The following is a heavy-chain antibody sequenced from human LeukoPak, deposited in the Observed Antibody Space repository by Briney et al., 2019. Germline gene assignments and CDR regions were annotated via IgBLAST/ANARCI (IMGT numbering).Heavy chain of an antibody. CDR1: GYTFTGYY. CDR2: INPNSGGT. J-gene: IGHJ4*02. CDR3: ARVPKGAARPVVFDY. D-gene: IGHD6-6*01. V-gene: IGHV1-2*02. Sequence: ASVKVSCKASGYTFTGYYMHWVRQAPGQGLEWMGWINPNSGGTNYAQKFQGRVTMTRDTSISTAYMELSRLRSGDTAVYYCARVPKGAARPVVFDYWGQGTLVTVSS.